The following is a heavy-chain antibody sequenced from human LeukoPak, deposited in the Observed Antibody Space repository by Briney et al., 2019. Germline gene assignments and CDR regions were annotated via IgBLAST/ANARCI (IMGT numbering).Heavy chain of an antibody. Sequence: ASVKVSCKASGYTFTSYGISWVRQAPGQGLEWMGWISAYNGNTNYAQKLQGRVTTTTDTSTSTAYMELRSLRSDDTAVYYCARDGDRYDSSGYYGAFDIWGQGTMVTVSS. J-gene: IGHJ3*02. CDR1: GYTFTSYG. D-gene: IGHD3-22*01. V-gene: IGHV1-18*01. CDR3: ARDGDRYDSSGYYGAFDI. CDR2: ISAYNGNT.